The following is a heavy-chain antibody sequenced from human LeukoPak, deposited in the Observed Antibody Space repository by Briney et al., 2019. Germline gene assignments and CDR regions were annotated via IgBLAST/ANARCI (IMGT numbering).Heavy chain of an antibody. J-gene: IGHJ5*02. V-gene: IGHV1-18*01. CDR1: GYTFTSYG. CDR2: ISASNGNT. Sequence: ASVKVSCKASGYTFTSYGISWVRQAPGQGLEWMGWISASNGNTDYAQKFQGRVTMTTDTSTTTAYMELRSLRSDDTAVYYCARVRNNWNYFSARNNWFDPWGQGTLVTVSS. CDR3: ARVRNNWNYFSARNNWFDP. D-gene: IGHD1-7*01.